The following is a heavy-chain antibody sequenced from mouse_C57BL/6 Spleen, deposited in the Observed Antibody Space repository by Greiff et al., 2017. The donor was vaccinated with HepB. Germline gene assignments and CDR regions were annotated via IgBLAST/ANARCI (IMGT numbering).Heavy chain of an antibody. CDR1: GFTFSDYY. D-gene: IGHD1-1*01. J-gene: IGHJ2*01. V-gene: IGHV5-16*01. Sequence: EVQLVESEGGLVQPGSSMKLSCTASGFTFSDYYMAWVRQVPEKGLEWVANINYDGSSTYYLDSLKSRFIISRDNAKNILYLQMSSLKSEDTATYYCAREGDYSGSFDYWGQGTTLTVSS. CDR3: AREGDYSGSFDY. CDR2: INYDGSST.